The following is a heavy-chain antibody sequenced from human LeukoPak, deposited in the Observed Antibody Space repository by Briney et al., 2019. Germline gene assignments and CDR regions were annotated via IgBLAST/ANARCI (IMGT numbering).Heavy chain of an antibody. CDR3: ARNGGSYTFDF. Sequence: PSETLSLTCTVSGGSISSYYWSWLRQPPGQGLELIGYMYDSGSANYNPSLKSRVTISVDTSKNQFSLRLSSVTAADTSVYYCARNGGSYTFDFWGQGVLVTVSS. CDR2: MYDSGSA. CDR1: GGSISSYY. V-gene: IGHV4-59*01. D-gene: IGHD1-26*01. J-gene: IGHJ4*02.